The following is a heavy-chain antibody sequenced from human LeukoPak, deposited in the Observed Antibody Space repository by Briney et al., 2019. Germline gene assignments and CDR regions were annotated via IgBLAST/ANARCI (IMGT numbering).Heavy chain of an antibody. V-gene: IGHV3-53*01. CDR2: IYSGGNT. Sequence: GGSLRLSCAASGLTVSSNYMNWVRQAPGKGLEWVSVIYSGGNTYYADSVKGRFTISRDNSKNTLYLQMNSLRAEDTAVYYCARSLHYYYYYMDVWGKGTTVTISS. CDR1: GLTVSSNY. CDR3: ARSLHYYYYYMDV. J-gene: IGHJ6*03.